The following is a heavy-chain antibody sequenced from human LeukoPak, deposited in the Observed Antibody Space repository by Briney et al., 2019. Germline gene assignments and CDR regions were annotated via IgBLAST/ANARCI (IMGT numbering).Heavy chain of an antibody. CDR1: GGSISSYY. J-gene: IGHJ6*02. CDR2: IYYSGST. CDR3: ATSSRQYYYYGWDV. V-gene: IGHV4-59*01. Sequence: SETLSLACTVSGGSISSYYWSWIRQPPGKGLEWIGYIYYSGSTNYNPSLKSRVTISVDTSKNQFSLNLSSVTAADTAIYYCATSSRQYYYYGWDVWGQGTTVTVSS.